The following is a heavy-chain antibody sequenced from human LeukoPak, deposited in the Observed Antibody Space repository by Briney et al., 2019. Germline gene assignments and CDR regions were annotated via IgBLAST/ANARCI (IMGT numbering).Heavy chain of an antibody. D-gene: IGHD3-22*01. CDR1: GFTFSSYA. CDR2: ISGSGGST. CDR3: ANCYYDSSGYPPSDY. Sequence: PGGSLRLSCAASGFTFSSYAMSWVRQAPGKGLEWVSTISGSGGSTYYADSVKGRFTISRVNSKNTLYLQVNSLSAEDTAVYYCANCYYDSSGYPPSDYWGQGTLVTVSS. V-gene: IGHV3-23*01. J-gene: IGHJ4*02.